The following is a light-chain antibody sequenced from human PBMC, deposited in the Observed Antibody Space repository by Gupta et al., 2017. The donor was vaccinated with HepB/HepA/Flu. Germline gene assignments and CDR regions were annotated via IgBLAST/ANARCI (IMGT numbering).Light chain of an antibody. CDR3: LQIESFSCA. V-gene: IGKV1-17*02. CDR2: GAS. Sequence: DIQMTQSPSSLSAAVGDRVTITCRASQTIRNDFNWYHQRPGEAPRCLGSGASTLETGVTSRVSGNGFGTDFTLTRSNFQPVDFGVCYCLQIESFSCAFGQGTKVEIK. CDR1: QTIRND. J-gene: IGKJ1*01.